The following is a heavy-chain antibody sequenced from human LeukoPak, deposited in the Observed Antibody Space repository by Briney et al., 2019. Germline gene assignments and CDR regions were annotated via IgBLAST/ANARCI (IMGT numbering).Heavy chain of an antibody. J-gene: IGHJ4*02. Sequence: PSETLSLTCTVSGDSIRIYYWSWIRQPPGKGLEWIGYIYNSGSTNYNPSLKSRVTISVDTSKNQFSLKLSSVTAADTAVYYCASGGGVASSFDYWGQGTLVTVSS. CDR2: IYNSGST. V-gene: IGHV4-59*12. CDR1: GDSIRIYY. D-gene: IGHD3-16*01. CDR3: ASGGGVASSFDY.